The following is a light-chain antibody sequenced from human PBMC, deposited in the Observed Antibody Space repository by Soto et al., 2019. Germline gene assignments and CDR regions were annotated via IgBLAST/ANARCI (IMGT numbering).Light chain of an antibody. CDR1: QSVTNNY. CDR3: QHYGPSLT. J-gene: IGKJ2*01. CDR2: GAS. Sequence: EIVLTQSPGTLSLSPGERATLSCRASQSVTNNYLAWYQHKPGQAPRGLIYGASIRPAGIPDMFSRSGSGTDFPRPIRHRQPEDFALYSCQHYGPSLTFGQGTKLQLQ. V-gene: IGKV3-20*01.